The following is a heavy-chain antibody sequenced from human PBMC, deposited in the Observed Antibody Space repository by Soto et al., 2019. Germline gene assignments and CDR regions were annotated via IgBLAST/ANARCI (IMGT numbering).Heavy chain of an antibody. CDR3: ATLIAARPGVTNWFDP. J-gene: IGHJ5*02. CDR1: GGSISGSNW. D-gene: IGHD6-6*01. V-gene: IGHV4-4*02. CDR2: IYHSGST. Sequence: SETLSLTCAVSGGSISGSNWWSWVRQPPGKGLEWIGEIYHSGSTNYNPSLKSRVTISVDKSKNQFSLKLSSVTAADTAVYYCATLIAARPGVTNWFDPWGQGTLVTVSS.